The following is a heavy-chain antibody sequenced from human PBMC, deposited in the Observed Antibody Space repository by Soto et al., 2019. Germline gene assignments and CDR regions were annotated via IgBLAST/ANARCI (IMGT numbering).Heavy chain of an antibody. CDR3: ATSAGLYDFWSGYYTPFPFDY. CDR2: INAGNGNT. CDR1: GYTFSSYA. Sequence: ASVKVSCKASGYTFSSYAIHWVRQAPGQRLEWMAWINAGNGNTKYSQKFQGRVTMTEDTSTDTAYMELSSLRSEDTAVYYCATSAGLYDFWSGYYTPFPFDYWGQGTQVTVPQ. J-gene: IGHJ4*02. V-gene: IGHV1-3*01. D-gene: IGHD3-3*01.